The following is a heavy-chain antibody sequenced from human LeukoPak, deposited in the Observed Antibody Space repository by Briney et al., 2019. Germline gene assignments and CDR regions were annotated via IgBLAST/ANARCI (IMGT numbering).Heavy chain of an antibody. CDR3: ARRRGWKQQLVYFDY. CDR2: LFHSGTP. V-gene: IGHV4-38-2*02. J-gene: IGHJ4*02. CDR1: GYSISSGYY. D-gene: IGHD6-13*01. Sequence: PSETLSLTCTVSGYSISSGYYWGWIRQAPGKGLEWIGYLFHSGTPRYNPSLKSRVTISADTSKNQFFLTLNSTTAADTAVYFCARRRGWKQQLVYFDYWGQGTLATVSS.